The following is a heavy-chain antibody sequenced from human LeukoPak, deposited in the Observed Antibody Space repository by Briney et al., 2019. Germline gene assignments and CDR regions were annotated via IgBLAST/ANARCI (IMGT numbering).Heavy chain of an antibody. CDR2: INHSGST. CDR3: ARGLMGAGSSGAFDI. J-gene: IGHJ3*02. CDR1: GGSFSGYY. Sequence: SETLSLTCAVYGGSFSGYYWNWIRQPPGKGPEWIGEINHSGSTNYISSLKSRVTISIDTSKNQFSLKMSSVTAADTAVYYCARGLMGAGSSGAFDIWGQGTLVTVSS. D-gene: IGHD1-26*01. V-gene: IGHV4-34*01.